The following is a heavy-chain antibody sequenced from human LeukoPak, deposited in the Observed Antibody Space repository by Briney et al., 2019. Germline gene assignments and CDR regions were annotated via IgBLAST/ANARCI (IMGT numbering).Heavy chain of an antibody. D-gene: IGHD2-2*01. CDR3: ARDTVPAAINLYYYYYMDV. CDR1: GFTFSDYY. J-gene: IGHJ6*03. CDR2: ISSSGSTI. V-gene: IGHV3-11*01. Sequence: PGGSLRLSCAASGFTFSDYYMSWIRQAPGKGLEWVSYISSSGSTIYYADSVKGRFTISRDNAKNSLYLQMNSLRAEDTAVYYCARDTVPAAINLYYYYYMDVWGKGTTVTVSS.